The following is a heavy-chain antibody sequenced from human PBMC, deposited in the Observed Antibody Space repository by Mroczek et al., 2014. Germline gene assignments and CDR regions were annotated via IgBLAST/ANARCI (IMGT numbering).Heavy chain of an antibody. CDR2: IYYSGST. D-gene: IGHD2-8*01. V-gene: IGHV4-59*01. Sequence: VQLVESGPGLVKPSETLSLTCIVSGGSISSYYWNWIRQPPGKGLEWIGYIYYSGSTNYNPSLRSRVTISVDTSKNQFSLKLNSVTAADTAVYYCAGSSDYDTNPALDYWGQGTLITVTS. J-gene: IGHJ4*02. CDR1: GGSISSYY. CDR3: AGSSDYDTNPALDY.